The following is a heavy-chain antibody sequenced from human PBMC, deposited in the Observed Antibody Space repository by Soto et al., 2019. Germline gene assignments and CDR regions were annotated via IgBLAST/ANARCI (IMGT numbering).Heavy chain of an antibody. V-gene: IGHV6-1*01. D-gene: IGHD2-15*01. CDR2: IYYRSKWFH. Sequence: SQTLSLTCVISGDSVSSNGACWNWIRQSPSRGLQWLGRIYYRSKWFHDYAASVESRMAINPDTSRNQFSLQLNYVTPEDTAVYYCSRVHCSAGTCLDGLNFWGQGTTVTVSS. CDR1: GDSVSSNGAC. CDR3: SRVHCSAGTCLDGLNF. J-gene: IGHJ6*02.